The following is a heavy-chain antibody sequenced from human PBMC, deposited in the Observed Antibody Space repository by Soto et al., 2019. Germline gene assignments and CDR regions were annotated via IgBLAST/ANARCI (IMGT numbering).Heavy chain of an antibody. CDR1: GGSISSYY. Sequence: QVQLQESGPGLVRSSETLSLTCTVSGGSISSYYWNWIRQPPGKGLEWIGYIYYIGSTNYNPSLKSRVTISVDTSKNQFSLKLTPVTAADTAVYYCARVRCHDCRRMDVWGQGTTVTVSS. J-gene: IGHJ6*02. CDR2: IYYIGST. CDR3: ARVRCHDCRRMDV. D-gene: IGHD3-3*01. V-gene: IGHV4-59*01.